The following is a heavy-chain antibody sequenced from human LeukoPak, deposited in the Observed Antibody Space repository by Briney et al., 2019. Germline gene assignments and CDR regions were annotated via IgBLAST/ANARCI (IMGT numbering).Heavy chain of an antibody. CDR1: GFTFRSYA. Sequence: GGSLRLSCVASGFTFRSYAMSWVRQAPGKGVEWVSDIIGGGGSTYYADSVKGRFTISRDNSKNTLYLQMNSLRAEDTAVYYCAKDGYCSSTSCYYYYGMDVWGQGTTVTVSS. V-gene: IGHV3-23*01. CDR3: AKDGYCSSTSCYYYYGMDV. D-gene: IGHD2-2*03. J-gene: IGHJ6*02. CDR2: IIGGGGST.